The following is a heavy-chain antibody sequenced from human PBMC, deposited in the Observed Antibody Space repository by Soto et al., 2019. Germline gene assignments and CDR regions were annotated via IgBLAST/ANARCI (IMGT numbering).Heavy chain of an antibody. CDR2: IIPIFGTA. CDR1: GGTFSSYA. Sequence: SVKVSCKASGGTFSSYAISWVRQAPGQGLEWMGGIIPIFGTANYAQKFQGRVTITADESTSTAYTELSSLRSEDTAVYYCAMGYCSSTSCYQDTYGMDVWGQGTTVTVSS. D-gene: IGHD2-2*01. CDR3: AMGYCSSTSCYQDTYGMDV. J-gene: IGHJ6*02. V-gene: IGHV1-69*13.